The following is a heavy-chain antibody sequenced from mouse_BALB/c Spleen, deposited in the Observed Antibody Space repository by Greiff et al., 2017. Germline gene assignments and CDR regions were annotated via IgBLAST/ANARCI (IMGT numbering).Heavy chain of an antibody. V-gene: IGHV1-4*01. CDR1: GYTFTSYT. Sequence: QVQLKQSGAELARPGASVKMSCKASGYTFTSYTMHWVKQRPGQGLEWIGYINPSSGYTNYNQKFKDKATLTADKSSSTAYMQLSSLTSEDSAVYYCARSGYYGYYAMDYWGQGTSVTVSS. D-gene: IGHD1-1*01. CDR3: ARSGYYGYYAMDY. J-gene: IGHJ4*01. CDR2: INPSSGYT.